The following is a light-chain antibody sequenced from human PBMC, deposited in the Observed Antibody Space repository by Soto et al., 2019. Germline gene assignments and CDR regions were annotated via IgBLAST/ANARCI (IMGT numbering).Light chain of an antibody. V-gene: IGKV3D-20*01. CDR2: DAS. CDR3: QQYGSSPYT. Sequence: ELVLTQSPATLSLSPGERATLSCGASQSVSSIYLAWYQQKPGLAPRLLIYDASSRATGIQDRFSGSGSGTYFTLTSSRLEPEAFAVYYCQQYGSSPYTFGQGTTLEIK. J-gene: IGKJ2*01. CDR1: QSVSSIY.